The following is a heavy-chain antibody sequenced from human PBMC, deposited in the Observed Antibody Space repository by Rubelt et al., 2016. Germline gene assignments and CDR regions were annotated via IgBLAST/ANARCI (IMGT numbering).Heavy chain of an antibody. Sequence: VQLVESGGGLVQPGGSLRLSCAASGFTFSSYWMSWVRQAPGKGLEWVAVISYDGSNKYYADSVKGRFTISRDNTKNTLYLQMNSLRAEDTAVYYCARALGLELHPLDYWGQGTLVTVSS. V-gene: IGHV3-30*03. CDR2: ISYDGSNK. CDR3: ARALGLELHPLDY. J-gene: IGHJ4*02. CDR1: GFTFSSYW. D-gene: IGHD1-7*01.